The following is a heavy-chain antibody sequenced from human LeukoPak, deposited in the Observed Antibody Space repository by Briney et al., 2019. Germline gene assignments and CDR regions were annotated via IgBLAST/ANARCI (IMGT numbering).Heavy chain of an antibody. V-gene: IGHV4-34*01. J-gene: IGHJ5*02. Sequence: SETLSLTCAVYGGSFSGYYWSWIRQPPGKGLEWIGEINHSGSTNYNPSLKSRVTISVDTSKNQFSPKLSSVTAADTAVYYCARGRGRKTGSHNWFDPWGQGTLVTVSS. CDR3: ARGRGRKTGSHNWFDP. CDR1: GGSFSGYY. CDR2: INHSGST. D-gene: IGHD1-14*01.